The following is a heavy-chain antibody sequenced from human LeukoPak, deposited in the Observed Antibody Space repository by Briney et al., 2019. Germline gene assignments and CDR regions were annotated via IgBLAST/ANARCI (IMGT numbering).Heavy chain of an antibody. J-gene: IGHJ6*03. CDR2: INPNNGGT. CDR1: GYTFTGYY. Sequence: GASVKVSCKASGYTFTGYYMHWVRQAPGQGLEWMGWINPNNGGTNYAQKFQGRVTMTRDTSISTAYMELSRLRSDDTAVYYCAKEVGGSGSLYYYYYYMDVWGKGTTVTVSS. D-gene: IGHD3-10*01. V-gene: IGHV1-2*02. CDR3: AKEVGGSGSLYYYYYYMDV.